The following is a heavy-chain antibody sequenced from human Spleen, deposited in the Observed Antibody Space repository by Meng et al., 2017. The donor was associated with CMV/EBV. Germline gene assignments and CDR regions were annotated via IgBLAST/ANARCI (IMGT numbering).Heavy chain of an antibody. V-gene: IGHV3-9*01. Sequence: GGSLRLSCVGYGFTFGDYAMHWVRQAPGKGLEWLSGITWNSGSFGYADFVEGRFTISRDNAKNSLYLQMISLRTEDTAIYFCARADILTGPPDHWGQGTLVTVSS. J-gene: IGHJ4*02. CDR2: ITWNSGSF. D-gene: IGHD3-9*01. CDR1: GFTFGDYA. CDR3: ARADILTGPPDH.